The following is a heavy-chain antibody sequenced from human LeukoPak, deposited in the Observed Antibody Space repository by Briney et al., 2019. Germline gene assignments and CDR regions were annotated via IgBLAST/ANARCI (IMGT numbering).Heavy chain of an antibody. V-gene: IGHV3-21*01. D-gene: IGHD3-16*01. CDR2: ISSSSSYI. CDR3: ARDWASGTHGGDY. Sequence: GGSLRLSCAASGFTFSSYSMIWVRQAPGKGLEWVSSISSSSSYIYYADSVKGRFTISRDNAKNSLYLQMNSLRAEDTAVYYCARDWASGTHGGDYWGQGTLVTVSS. CDR1: GFTFSSYS. J-gene: IGHJ4*02.